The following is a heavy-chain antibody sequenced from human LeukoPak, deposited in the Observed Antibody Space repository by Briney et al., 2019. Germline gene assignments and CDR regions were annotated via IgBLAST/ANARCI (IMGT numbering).Heavy chain of an antibody. CDR1: GASVSSTEYY. D-gene: IGHD3-22*01. J-gene: IGHJ4*02. CDR3: ASAVDYYYDSSGFRY. CDR2: IFHGRT. V-gene: IGHV4-30-4*01. Sequence: PSQTLSLTCTVSGASVSSTEYYWSWVRQPPGKGLEWIGYIFHGRTFYSPSLKSRAAISVDTSKNQFTLRLTSVIAADTAVYFCASAVDYYYDSSGFRYWGQGTLVPVSS.